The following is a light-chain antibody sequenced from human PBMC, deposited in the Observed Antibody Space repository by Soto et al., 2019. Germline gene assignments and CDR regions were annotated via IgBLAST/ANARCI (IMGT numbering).Light chain of an antibody. V-gene: IGKV3-11*01. CDR2: DAS. CDR1: QSVSSF. Sequence: EVVLTQSPYTLSFSPLERSTLSCRASQSVSSFLAWYQQKPGQAPRLLIYDASNRATGIPARFSGSGSGTDFTLTISSLEPEDFAVYYCQHRSSWPGAFGPGTKVD. CDR3: QHRSSWPGA. J-gene: IGKJ3*01.